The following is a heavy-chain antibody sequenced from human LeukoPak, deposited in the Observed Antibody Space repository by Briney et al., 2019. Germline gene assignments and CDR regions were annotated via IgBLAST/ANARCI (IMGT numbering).Heavy chain of an antibody. V-gene: IGHV3-30*04. D-gene: IGHD4-17*01. CDR2: ISYDGSNK. Sequence: PGGSLRLSCAASGFTFSSYAMHWVRQAPGKGLEWVAVISYDGSNKYYADSVKGRFTISRDNSKNTLYLQMNSLRAGDTAVYYCARATVTMPYYFDYWGQGTLVTASS. CDR1: GFTFSSYA. CDR3: ARATVTMPYYFDY. J-gene: IGHJ4*02.